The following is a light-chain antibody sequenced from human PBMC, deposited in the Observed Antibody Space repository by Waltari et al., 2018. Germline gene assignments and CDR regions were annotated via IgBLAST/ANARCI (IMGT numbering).Light chain of an antibody. CDR3: SSFTSSSSFV. Sequence: QSALPQPASLSGSHGQSINSSCTRTLRDVGGYNSVSWYQQHPGDVPRLLIYDVVKRPAGVSSRFSGSKSDNTARLTISGLQAADEAHYYCSSFTSSSSFVFGSGTKVTV. CDR1: LRDVGGYNS. CDR2: DVV. V-gene: IGLV2-14*03. J-gene: IGLJ1*01.